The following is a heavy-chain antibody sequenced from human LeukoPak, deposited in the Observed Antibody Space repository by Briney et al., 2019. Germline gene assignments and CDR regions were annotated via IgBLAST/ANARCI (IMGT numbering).Heavy chain of an antibody. V-gene: IGHV3-30-3*01. Sequence: GGSLRLSCAASGFTFSSYAMHWVRQAPGKGLEWVAVISYDGSNKYYADSVKGRFTISRDNSKNTLYLQMNSLRAEDTAVYYCARDLYSNPGGYWGQGTLVTVSS. J-gene: IGHJ4*02. CDR2: ISYDGSNK. CDR3: ARDLYSNPGGY. CDR1: GFTFSSYA. D-gene: IGHD4-11*01.